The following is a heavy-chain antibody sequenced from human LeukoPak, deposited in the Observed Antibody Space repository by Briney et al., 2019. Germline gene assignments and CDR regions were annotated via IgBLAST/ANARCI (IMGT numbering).Heavy chain of an antibody. CDR2: IYYTGYT. V-gene: IGHV4-39*01. CDR1: GGSISSSSYY. D-gene: IGHD1-1*01. J-gene: IGHJ5*02. Sequence: PSETLSLTCTVSGGSISSSSYYWGWIRQPPGRGLEWIGSIYYTGYTYYNPSLKSRVTISVDTSKNQFSLKLTSVTAADTAVYYCARGNNWSNWFDPWGQGALVTVSS. CDR3: ARGNNWSNWFDP.